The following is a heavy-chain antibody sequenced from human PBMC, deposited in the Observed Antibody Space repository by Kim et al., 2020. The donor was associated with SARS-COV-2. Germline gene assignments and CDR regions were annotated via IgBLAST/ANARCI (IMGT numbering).Heavy chain of an antibody. J-gene: IGHJ4*02. CDR3: ARDWFGELPLDY. D-gene: IGHD3-10*01. Sequence: YYADSVKGRFTISRDNSKNTLYLQMISLRAEDTAVYYCARDWFGELPLDYWGQGTLVTVSS. V-gene: IGHV3-30*01.